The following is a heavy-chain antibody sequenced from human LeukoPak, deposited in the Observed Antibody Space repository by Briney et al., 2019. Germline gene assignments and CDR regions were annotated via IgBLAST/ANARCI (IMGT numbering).Heavy chain of an antibody. V-gene: IGHV1-18*01. CDR2: ISAYNGNT. CDR1: GYTLTSYG. D-gene: IGHD6-19*01. CDR3: ARVPPIVSSGWYYGAY. J-gene: IGHJ4*02. Sequence: ASVKVSCKASGYTLTSYGISGVRQAPGQGLEWMGWISAYNGNTNYAQKLQGRVTMTTDTSTSTAYMELRSLRSDDTAVYYCARVPPIVSSGWYYGAYWGQGTLVTVSS.